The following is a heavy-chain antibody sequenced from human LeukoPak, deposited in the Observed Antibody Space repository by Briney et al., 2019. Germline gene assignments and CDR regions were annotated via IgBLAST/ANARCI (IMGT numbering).Heavy chain of an antibody. Sequence: SETLSLTCAVYGGSFSGYYWSWIRQPPGKGLEWIGEINHSGSTNYNPSLKSRVTISVDTSKNQFPLKLSSVTAADTAVYYCARFWSGVDYLDYWGQGTLVTVSS. V-gene: IGHV4-34*01. CDR2: INHSGST. CDR1: GGSFSGYY. D-gene: IGHD2-8*01. J-gene: IGHJ4*02. CDR3: ARFWSGVDYLDY.